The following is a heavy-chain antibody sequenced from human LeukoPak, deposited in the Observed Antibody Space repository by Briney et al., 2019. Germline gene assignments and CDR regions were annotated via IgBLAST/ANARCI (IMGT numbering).Heavy chain of an antibody. Sequence: SETLSLTCTVSGGSISSHYWNWIRQPPGKGLEWIGYIYYSGNTNSNPSLKSRVTISVDTSKKQFSLKLSSVTAADTALYYCARWGGLIAAAGRVDAFDIWGQGTVVTVSS. V-gene: IGHV4-59*08. CDR3: ARWGGLIAAAGRVDAFDI. CDR1: GGSISSHY. CDR2: IYYSGNT. D-gene: IGHD6-13*01. J-gene: IGHJ3*02.